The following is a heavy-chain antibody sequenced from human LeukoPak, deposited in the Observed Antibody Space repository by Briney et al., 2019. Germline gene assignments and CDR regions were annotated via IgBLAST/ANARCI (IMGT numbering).Heavy chain of an antibody. CDR1: GFTFSSYA. V-gene: IGHV3-23*01. CDR2: ISGSGGST. CDR3: ARVGSNHYYGLDV. D-gene: IGHD1-14*01. J-gene: IGHJ6*02. Sequence: GGSLRLSCAASGFTFSSYAMSWVRQAPGKGLEWVSAISGSGGSTYYADSVKGRFTISRDNSKNTLYLQMNNLKVEDTAVYHCARVGSNHYYGLDVWGQGTTVTVS.